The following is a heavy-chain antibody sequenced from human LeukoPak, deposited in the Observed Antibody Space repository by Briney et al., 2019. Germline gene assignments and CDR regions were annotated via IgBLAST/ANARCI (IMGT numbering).Heavy chain of an antibody. D-gene: IGHD2-2*01. V-gene: IGHV3-30*02. CDR3: AEEGYCSSTSCYTFDY. CDR2: KRYDGSNK. CDR1: GFTFSSYG. J-gene: IGHJ4*02. Sequence: GGSLILSCAASGFTFSSYGMHWVRQAPGKGLEWVAFKRYDGSNKYYADSVKSRFTISRDNSKNTLYLQMNSLRAEDTAVYYCAEEGYCSSTSCYTFDYWGQGTLVTVSS.